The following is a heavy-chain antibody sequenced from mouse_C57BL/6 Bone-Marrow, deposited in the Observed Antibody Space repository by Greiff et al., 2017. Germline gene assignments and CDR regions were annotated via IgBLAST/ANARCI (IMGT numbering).Heavy chain of an antibody. D-gene: IGHD3-2*02. V-gene: IGHV1-19*01. CDR2: INPYNGGT. CDR3: ARTAQATDY. CDR1: GYTFTDYY. Sequence: VQLQQSGPVLVKPGASVKMSCKASGYTFTDYYMNWVKQSHGKSLEWIGVINPYNGGTSYNQKFKGKATLTVDKSSSTAYMELNSLTSEDSAVYYCARTAQATDYWGQGTTLTVSS. J-gene: IGHJ2*01.